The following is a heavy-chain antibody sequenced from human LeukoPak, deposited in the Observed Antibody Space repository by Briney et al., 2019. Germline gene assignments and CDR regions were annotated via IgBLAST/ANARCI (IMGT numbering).Heavy chain of an antibody. CDR1: GFTFSDYY. CDR2: ISSSGSTI. V-gene: IGHV3-11*04. CDR3: VRDPSYGSSWYYYMGV. Sequence: GGSLRLSCAASGFTFSDYYMSWIRQAPGKGLEWVSYISSSGSTIYYADSVKGRFTISRDNSKNSLYLQMDSLRVEDTAVYYCVRDPSYGSSWYYYMGVWGKGTTVTVSS. D-gene: IGHD6-13*01. J-gene: IGHJ6*03.